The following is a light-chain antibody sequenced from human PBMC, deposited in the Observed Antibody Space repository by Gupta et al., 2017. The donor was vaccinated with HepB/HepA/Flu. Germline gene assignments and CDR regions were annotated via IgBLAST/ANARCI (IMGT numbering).Light chain of an antibody. CDR3: QQDDNLHPLST. V-gene: IGKV1-33*01. J-gene: IGKJ2*01. Sequence: DIQIPQSPSSLSASVGDRVTITCQARQDISKYLNWYQQKTGKAPKLLIYDASNLEKGAISMCRGSGGGTDGNFTIISRHLEDFAPYSCQQDDNLHPLSTFGQGTKLEIK. CDR1: QDISKY. CDR2: DAS.